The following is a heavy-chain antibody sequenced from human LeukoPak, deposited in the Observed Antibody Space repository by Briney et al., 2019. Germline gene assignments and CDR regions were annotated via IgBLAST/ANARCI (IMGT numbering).Heavy chain of an antibody. CDR3: ARDIEYSSSSTGVDY. Sequence: SETLSLTCTVSGYSISSGYYWGWIRQPPGKGLEWIGSIYHSGSTYYNPSLKSRVTISVDTSKNQFSLKLSSVTAADTAVYYCARDIEYSSSSTGVDYWGQGTLVTVSS. CDR2: IYHSGST. D-gene: IGHD6-6*01. J-gene: IGHJ4*02. V-gene: IGHV4-38-2*02. CDR1: GYSISSGYY.